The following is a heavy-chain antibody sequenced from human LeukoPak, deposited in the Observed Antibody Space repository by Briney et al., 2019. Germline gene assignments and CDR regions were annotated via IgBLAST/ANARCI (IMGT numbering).Heavy chain of an antibody. CDR1: GGSITNNNYY. CDR3: ARGQTNYLY. D-gene: IGHD2/OR15-2a*01. CDR2: IYYSGST. Sequence: SETLSLTRTVSGGSITNNNYYWGWIRQPPGKGLEWIGSIYYSGSTYYNPSLKSRVTISVDTSKNQFSLKLSSVTAADTAVYYCARGQTNYLYWGQGTLVTVSS. J-gene: IGHJ4*02. V-gene: IGHV4-39*01.